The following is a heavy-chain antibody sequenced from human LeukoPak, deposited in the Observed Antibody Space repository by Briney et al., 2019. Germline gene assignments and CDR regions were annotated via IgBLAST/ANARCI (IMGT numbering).Heavy chain of an antibody. D-gene: IGHD2-21*02. J-gene: IGHJ4*02. Sequence: PGGSLRLSCAASGFTFSSFAMNWVRQAPGKGLEWVSTMSGDATSTYYADSVKGRFTISRDNSKNTLYLQMNSLRAEDTAVYYCARLPLTARLHFEYWGQGTLVTVSS. CDR1: GFTFSSFA. V-gene: IGHV3-23*01. CDR2: MSGDATST. CDR3: ARLPLTARLHFEY.